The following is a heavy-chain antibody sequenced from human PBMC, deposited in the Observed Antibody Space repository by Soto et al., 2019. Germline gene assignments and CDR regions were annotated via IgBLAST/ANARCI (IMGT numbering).Heavy chain of an antibody. V-gene: IGHV3-23*01. CDR1: GFTFSNYI. Sequence: GGALRLSCAASGFTFSNYIMNWVRQAPGKGQEWVTAKSGSGGSAYHAESVKGRFTIFRDNSKITLFLQMDSLRAEDTAVFYCAKGGFTVTSVYFFDYWGQGTLVTVSS. CDR3: AKGGFTVTSVYFFDY. J-gene: IGHJ4*02. CDR2: KSGSGGSA. D-gene: IGHD4-17*01.